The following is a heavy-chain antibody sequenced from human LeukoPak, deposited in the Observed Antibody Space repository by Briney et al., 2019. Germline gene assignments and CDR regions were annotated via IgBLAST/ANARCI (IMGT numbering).Heavy chain of an antibody. J-gene: IGHJ4*02. Sequence: GGSLRLSCAASGFTVSSNYMSWVRQVPGKGLEWVSVIYRDDTPYYADSVKGRFTISRDNSKNTLYLQMNSLRAEDTAVYYCARDAMTAMNFDYWGQGTLVTVSS. CDR2: IYRDDTP. CDR3: ARDAMTAMNFDY. CDR1: GFTVSSNY. D-gene: IGHD2-21*02. V-gene: IGHV3-53*01.